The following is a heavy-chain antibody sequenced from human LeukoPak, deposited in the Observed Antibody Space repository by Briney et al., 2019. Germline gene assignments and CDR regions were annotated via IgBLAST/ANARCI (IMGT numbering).Heavy chain of an antibody. J-gene: IGHJ3*02. Sequence: GASVKVSCKASGYTFTNYDINWVRQATGQGLEWMGWTNPKSGNTGYAQKLQGRVTITRNTSISTAYMELSSLRSEDTAVYYCARSIPSRYDGFDIWGQGTTVTVSS. CDR3: ARSIPSRYDGFDI. D-gene: IGHD6-6*01. V-gene: IGHV1-8*03. CDR2: TNPKSGNT. CDR1: GYTFTNYD.